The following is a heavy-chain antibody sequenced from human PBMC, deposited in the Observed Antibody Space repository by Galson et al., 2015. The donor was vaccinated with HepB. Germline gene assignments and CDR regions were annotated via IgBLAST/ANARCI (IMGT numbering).Heavy chain of an antibody. D-gene: IGHD3-22*01. V-gene: IGHV1-69*13. Sequence: SVKVSCKASGGTFSSYAISWVRQAPGQGLEWMGGIIPIFGTANYAQKFQGRVTITADESTSTAYMELSSLRSEDTAVYYCARAGVTNRPHHDSGYFGPAYYYYYGMDVWGQGTTVTVSS. CDR2: IIPIFGTA. CDR1: GGTFSSYA. J-gene: IGHJ6*02. CDR3: ARAGVTNRPHHDSGYFGPAYYYYYGMDV.